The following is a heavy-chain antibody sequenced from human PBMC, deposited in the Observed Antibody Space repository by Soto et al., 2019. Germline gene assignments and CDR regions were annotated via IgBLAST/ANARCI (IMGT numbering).Heavy chain of an antibody. CDR1: GFTFGSYA. CDR3: AKDRAYSSWTLDI. J-gene: IGHJ3*02. V-gene: IGHV3-23*01. Sequence: AGGSLRLSCAASGFTFGSYAMTWVRQAPGKGLQWVSTISGSGGSTYYADSVKGRFTISRDNSKNTLDLQMNSLRAEDTAVYYCAKDRAYSSWTLDIWGPGTMVTVSS. D-gene: IGHD6-13*01. CDR2: ISGSGGST.